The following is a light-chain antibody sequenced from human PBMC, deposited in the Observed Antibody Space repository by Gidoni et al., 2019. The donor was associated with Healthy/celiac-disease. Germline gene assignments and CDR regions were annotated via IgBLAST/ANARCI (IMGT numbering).Light chain of an antibody. CDR1: ALPKQY. J-gene: IGLJ3*02. Sequence: SYELPQPPSVSVSPGQTARITCSGDALPKQYAYWYQQKPGQAPVLVIYKDSERPSGIPERFSGSSSGTTVTLTISGVQAEDEADYYCQSADSSDWVFGGGTKLTVL. V-gene: IGLV3-25*02. CDR3: QSADSSDWV. CDR2: KDS.